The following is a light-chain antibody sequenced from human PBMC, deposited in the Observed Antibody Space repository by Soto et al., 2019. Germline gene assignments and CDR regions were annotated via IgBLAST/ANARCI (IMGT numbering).Light chain of an antibody. Sequence: QSVLTQPPSASGSPGQSVTISCTGTKNDIGVYDFVSWYQHHPGKAPRLIIYEVVQRPAGVPDRFSGSKSGNTASLTVSGLQAAYEPDYFCKSYAGSNTHVFGSGTQLTVL. V-gene: IGLV2-8*01. CDR1: KNDIGVYDF. J-gene: IGLJ1*01. CDR3: KSYAGSNTHV. CDR2: EVV.